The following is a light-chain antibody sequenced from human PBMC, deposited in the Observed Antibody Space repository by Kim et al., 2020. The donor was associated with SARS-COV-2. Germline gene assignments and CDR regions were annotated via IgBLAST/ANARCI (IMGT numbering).Light chain of an antibody. CDR2: AAS. V-gene: IGKV1-17*03. CDR3: LQHDSYPLT. J-gene: IGKJ4*01. CDR1: QGISSY. Sequence: ATVRDRVNITCRASQGISSYLAWFQQKPGQVPKRLIYAASSLQSGVPSRFSGSGSGTEFTLTISSLQPEDFATYYCLQHDSYPLTFGGGTKVDIK.